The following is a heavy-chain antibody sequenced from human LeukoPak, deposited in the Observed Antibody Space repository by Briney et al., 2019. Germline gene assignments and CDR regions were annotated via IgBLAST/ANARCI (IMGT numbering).Heavy chain of an antibody. CDR2: IYYSGST. D-gene: IGHD3-3*01. CDR3: AGRSGYYTPTYFDY. V-gene: IGHV4-59*01. CDR1: GGSISSYY. J-gene: IGHJ4*02. Sequence: PSETLSLTCTVSGGSISSYYWSWIRQPQGKGLEWIGSIYYSGSTNYNPSLKSRVTISVDTSKNRFSLKLSSVTAADTAVYYCAGRSGYYTPTYFDYWGQGTLVTVSS.